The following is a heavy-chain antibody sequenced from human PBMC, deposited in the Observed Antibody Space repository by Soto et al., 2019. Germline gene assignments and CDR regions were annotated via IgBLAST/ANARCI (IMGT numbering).Heavy chain of an antibody. CDR2: ISGSDGKT. D-gene: IGHD3-3*01. V-gene: IGHV3-23*01. CDR3: ARWSYLDY. CDR1: VFSFVSYA. J-gene: IGHJ4*02. Sequence: GWSLRLACAASVFSFVSYALSWVRQAPGKGLEWVSTISGSDGKTFYADSVKGRFSISRDTSQSTLYLQMNSLRADDTAMYYCARWSYLDYWGQGTRVTVSS.